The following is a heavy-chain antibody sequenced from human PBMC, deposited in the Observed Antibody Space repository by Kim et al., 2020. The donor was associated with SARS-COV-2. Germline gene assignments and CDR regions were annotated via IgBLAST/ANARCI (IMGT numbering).Heavy chain of an antibody. CDR1: GGSISSDY. CDR2: SYYSGST. Sequence: SETLSLTCTVSGGSISSDYWSWIRQPPGKGLEWIGYSYYSGSTNYNPSLKSRVTISVDTSKNQFSLKLSSVTAADTAVYYCARRGEELDYWGQGTLVTVS. CDR3: ARRGEELDY. J-gene: IGHJ4*02. V-gene: IGHV4-59*01. D-gene: IGHD1-26*01.